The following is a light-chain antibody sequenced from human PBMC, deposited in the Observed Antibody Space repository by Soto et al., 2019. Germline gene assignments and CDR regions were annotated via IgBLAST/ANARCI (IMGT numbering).Light chain of an antibody. CDR1: SSDVGVYNF. CDR3: ASYSRYRVLV. J-gene: IGLJ3*02. CDR2: EVS. V-gene: IGLV2-14*01. Sequence: QSVLTQPASASGSLGQSITISCTGTSSDVGVYNFVSWYQQRPGKAPKLIIFEVSNRPSGVSDRFSGSKSGNTASLTVSGLQAEDEADYYCASYSRYRVLVFGGGTKVTVL.